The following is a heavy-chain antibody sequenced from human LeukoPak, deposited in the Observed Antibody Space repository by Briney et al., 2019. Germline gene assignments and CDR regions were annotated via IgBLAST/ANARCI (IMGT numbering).Heavy chain of an antibody. CDR3: ARASKPQQNDAFDI. CDR2: IKQDGSQI. J-gene: IGHJ3*02. D-gene: IGHD6-13*01. V-gene: IGHV3-7*01. Sequence: PGGSLRLSCAASGFTFNHYWMSWVRQAPGKGLEWLANIKQDGSQIYYVDSVKGRFTTSRDNAKYSLYLQMNSLRAEDTAVYYCARASKPQQNDAFDIWGQGTMVTVSS. CDR1: GFTFNHYW.